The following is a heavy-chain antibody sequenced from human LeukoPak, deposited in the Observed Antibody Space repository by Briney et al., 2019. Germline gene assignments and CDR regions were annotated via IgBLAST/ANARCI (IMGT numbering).Heavy chain of an antibody. CDR2: ISGSGGST. D-gene: IGHD4-17*01. J-gene: IGHJ5*02. Sequence: GGSLRLSCAASGFTFSSYAMSWVRQAPGKGLEWVSAISGSGGSTYYADSVKGRFTISRDNSKNTLYLQMNSLRVEDTAVYYCAKGDYGDYVGWFDPWGQGTLVTVSS. CDR3: AKGDYGDYVGWFDP. CDR1: GFTFSSYA. V-gene: IGHV3-23*01.